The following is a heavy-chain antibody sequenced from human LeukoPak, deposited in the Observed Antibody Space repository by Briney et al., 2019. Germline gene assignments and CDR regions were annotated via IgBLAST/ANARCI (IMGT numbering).Heavy chain of an antibody. CDR2: ISGSGHST. CDR3: AKGTPSSTVMGITFDV. V-gene: IGHV3-23*01. J-gene: IGHJ3*01. CDR1: GFTFSIYA. Sequence: GGSLRLSCAASGFTFSIYAMSWVRQAPGKGLEWVSAISGSGHSTYYADSVSGRFTISKDNSKNTVFLQMNRLRAEDTAVYYCAKGTPSSTVMGITFDVWGQGTMVTVSS. D-gene: IGHD4-17*01.